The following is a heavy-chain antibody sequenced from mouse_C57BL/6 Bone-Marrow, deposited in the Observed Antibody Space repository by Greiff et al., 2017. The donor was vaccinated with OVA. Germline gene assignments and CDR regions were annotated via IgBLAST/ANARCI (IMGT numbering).Heavy chain of an antibody. D-gene: IGHD2-2*01. V-gene: IGHV1-72*01. CDR2: IDPNSGGT. CDR1: GYTFTSYW. J-gene: IGHJ2*01. Sequence: QVQLQQPGAELVRPGSSVKLSCKASGYTFTSYWMHWVKQRPGRGLEWIGRIDPNSGGTKYNEKFKSKATLTVDKPSSTAYMQRSSLTSEDSAVYYCARDEGLRLWYFDYWGQGTTLTVSS. CDR3: ARDEGLRLWYFDY.